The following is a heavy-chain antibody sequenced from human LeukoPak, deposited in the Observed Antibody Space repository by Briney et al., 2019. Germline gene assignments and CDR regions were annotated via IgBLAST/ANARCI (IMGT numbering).Heavy chain of an antibody. Sequence: PGGSLRLSCEASGFIFSSHEMNWVRQSPGKGLEWLSYISGDGTTIYYEESVKGRFTISRDNAKKSLSLQMNSLRVEDTAVYYCVRRESSGFFYYFDHWGQGVLVTVSS. V-gene: IGHV3-48*03. J-gene: IGHJ4*02. D-gene: IGHD3-22*01. CDR3: VRRESSGFFYYFDH. CDR1: GFIFSSHE. CDR2: ISGDGTTI.